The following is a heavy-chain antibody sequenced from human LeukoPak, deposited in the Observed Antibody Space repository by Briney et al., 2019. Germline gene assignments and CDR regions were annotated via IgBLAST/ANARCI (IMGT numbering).Heavy chain of an antibody. CDR3: TTVGVATNTYYYYYYMDV. CDR1: GFTFSNAW. V-gene: IGHV3-15*01. J-gene: IGHJ6*03. CDR2: IKSKTDGGTT. D-gene: IGHD5-12*01. Sequence: GGSLRLSCAASGFTFSNAWMSWVRQAPGKGLEWVGRIKSKTDGGTTDYAAPVKGRFTISRDDSKNTLYLQMNSLKTEDTAVYYCTTVGVATNTYYYYYYMDVWGKGTTVTISS.